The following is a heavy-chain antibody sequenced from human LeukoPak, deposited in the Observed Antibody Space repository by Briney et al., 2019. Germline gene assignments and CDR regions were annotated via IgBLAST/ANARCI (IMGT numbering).Heavy chain of an antibody. CDR1: GFSFGGFS. D-gene: IGHD5-12*01. CDR2: IKEGGSDK. CDR3: ARDPGSGYEEHFDY. Sequence: GGSLRLSCAASGFSFGGFSMSWVRQTPGKGLEWVANIKEGGSDKYYVDSVKGRLTISRDNTKNSLYLQMNSLRAEDTAVYYCARDPGSGYEEHFDYWGQGTLVTVSS. V-gene: IGHV3-7*03. J-gene: IGHJ4*02.